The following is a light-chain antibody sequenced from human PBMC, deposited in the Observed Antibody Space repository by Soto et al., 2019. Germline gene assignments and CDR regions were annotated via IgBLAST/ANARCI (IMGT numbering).Light chain of an antibody. CDR3: QQYNSWPSFT. CDR1: QSVTIN. J-gene: IGKJ3*01. Sequence: ETVMTQSPATLSVSPGERATLSCRASQSVTINLAWYQQKPGQAPRLLIYGASTRATGIPARFSGSGSGTEFILTISSLQSEDSAIYYCQQYNSWPSFTFGPGTKVDIK. CDR2: GAS. V-gene: IGKV3-15*01.